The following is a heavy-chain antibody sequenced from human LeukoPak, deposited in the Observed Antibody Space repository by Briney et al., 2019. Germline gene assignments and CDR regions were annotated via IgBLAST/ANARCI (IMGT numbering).Heavy chain of an antibody. CDR3: AKDTPSGNYDAFDL. J-gene: IGHJ3*01. D-gene: IGHD1-26*01. CDR1: GYTFTSYG. CDR2: ISAYNGNT. V-gene: IGHV1-18*01. Sequence: ASVKVSCKASGYTFTSYGISWVRQAPGQGLEWMGWISAYNGNTNYAQKLQGRVTMTTDTSTSTAYMELRSLRSDDTAVYYCAKDTPSGNYDAFDLWGQGTMVTVSS.